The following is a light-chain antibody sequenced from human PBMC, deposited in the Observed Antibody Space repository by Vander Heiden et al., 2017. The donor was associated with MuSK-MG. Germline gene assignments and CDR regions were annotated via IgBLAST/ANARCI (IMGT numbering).Light chain of an antibody. CDR3: HQEANWRDT. CDR1: QSVSSN. J-gene: IGKJ2*01. V-gene: IGKV3-15*01. Sequence: VLTQSPAILSVSPGERATLSCRASQSVSSNLAWYQQKPGQAPRLLIYGASARAAGITARFSGSGSGTEFTLTISSLQSEDISVYFCHQEANWRDTFGQGTKVEIK. CDR2: GAS.